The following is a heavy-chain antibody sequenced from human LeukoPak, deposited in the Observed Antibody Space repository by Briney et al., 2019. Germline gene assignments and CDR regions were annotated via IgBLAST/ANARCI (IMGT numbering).Heavy chain of an antibody. CDR3: ASEVGARSGFFY. Sequence: PSETLSLTCTVSGGSISSSSYYWGWIRQPPGKGLEWIGSIYYSGSTYYDPSLKSRVTISVDTSKNQFSLKLSSVTAADTAVYYCASEVGARSGFFYWGQGTLVTVSS. V-gene: IGHV4-39*07. D-gene: IGHD1-26*01. CDR1: GGSISSSSYY. CDR2: IYYSGST. J-gene: IGHJ4*02.